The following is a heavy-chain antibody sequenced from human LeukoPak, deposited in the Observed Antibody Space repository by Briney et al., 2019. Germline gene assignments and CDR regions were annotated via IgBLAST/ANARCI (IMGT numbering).Heavy chain of an antibody. D-gene: IGHD2-21*02. CDR1: RFTFSKYA. V-gene: IGHV3-23*01. CDR2: ITGSGSTT. Sequence: GGSLRLSCAASRFTFSKYAMSWVRQAPGKGLEWVSVITGSGSTTYYADSVEGRFTISRDNSKNTLYLQMNSLRAEDTAVYYCATSPVVTAIRFDYWGQGTLVAVSS. J-gene: IGHJ4*02. CDR3: ATSPVVTAIRFDY.